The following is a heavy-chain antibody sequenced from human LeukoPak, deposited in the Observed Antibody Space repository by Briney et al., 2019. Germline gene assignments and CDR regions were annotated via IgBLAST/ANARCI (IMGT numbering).Heavy chain of an antibody. D-gene: IGHD6-19*01. CDR1: GFTFSSSL. J-gene: IGHJ4*02. V-gene: IGHV3-74*01. CDR2: INSDMSST. CDR3: ARDIAVSGNYFDY. Sequence: GGSLRLSCAASGFTFSSSLMHWVRQAPGKRLVWVSRINSDMSSTNYADSVKGRFTISRDNAKNTLYLQMNSLGAEDTAVYYCARDIAVSGNYFDYWGQGTLVTVSS.